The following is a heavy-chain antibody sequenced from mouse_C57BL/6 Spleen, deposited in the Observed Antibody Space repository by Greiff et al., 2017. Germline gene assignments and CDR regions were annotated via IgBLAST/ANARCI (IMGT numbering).Heavy chain of an antibody. CDR2: INYDGGST. V-gene: IGHV5-16*01. J-gene: IGHJ1*03. CDR1: GFPFSDYY. Sequence: EVQGVESEGGLVQPGRSMKLSCTASGFPFSDYYMAWFRQVPEKSLEWGANINYDGGSTYYLDSLKSRFIISRDNAKNMLYLKMNTLKSEDTATYYCTREEGCYFDVWGTGTTVTVSS. CDR3: TREEGCYFDV.